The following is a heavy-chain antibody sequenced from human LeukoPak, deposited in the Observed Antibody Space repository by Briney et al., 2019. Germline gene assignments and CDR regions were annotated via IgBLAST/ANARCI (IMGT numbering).Heavy chain of an antibody. Sequence: GGSLRLSCAASGFTFSNAWMSRVRQAPGKGLEWVGRIKSKTDGGTTDYAAPVKGRFTISRDDSKNTLYLQMNSLKTEDTAVYYCTTENIAAAGTIVSYWGQGTLVTVSS. V-gene: IGHV3-15*01. CDR1: GFTFSNAW. D-gene: IGHD6-13*01. J-gene: IGHJ4*02. CDR3: TTENIAAAGTIVSY. CDR2: IKSKTDGGTT.